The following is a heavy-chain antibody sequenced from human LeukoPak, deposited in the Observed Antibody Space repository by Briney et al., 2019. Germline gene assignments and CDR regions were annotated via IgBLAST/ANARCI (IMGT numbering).Heavy chain of an antibody. Sequence: SETLSLTCAVYGGSFSGYYWSWIRQPPGKGLEWIGEINHSGSTNYNPSLKSRVTISVDTSKNQFSLKLSSVTAADTAVYYRARRRYTGYSSSWYPNDYWGQGTLVTVSS. V-gene: IGHV4-34*01. CDR2: INHSGST. CDR1: GGSFSGYY. D-gene: IGHD6-13*01. J-gene: IGHJ4*02. CDR3: ARRRYTGYSSSWYPNDY.